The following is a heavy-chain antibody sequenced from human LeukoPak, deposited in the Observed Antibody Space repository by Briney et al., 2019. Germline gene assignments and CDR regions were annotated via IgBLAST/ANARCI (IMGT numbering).Heavy chain of an antibody. CDR3: ARDPVEMATTPRWFDP. CDR1: GYTFTSYA. J-gene: IGHJ5*02. Sequence: ASVKVSCKASGYTFTSYAMNWVRQAPGQGLEWMGWINTNTGNPTYAQGFTGRFVFSLDTSVSTAHLQISSLKAEDTAVYYCARDPVEMATTPRWFDPWGQGTLVTVSS. V-gene: IGHV7-4-1*02. D-gene: IGHD5-24*01. CDR2: INTNTGNP.